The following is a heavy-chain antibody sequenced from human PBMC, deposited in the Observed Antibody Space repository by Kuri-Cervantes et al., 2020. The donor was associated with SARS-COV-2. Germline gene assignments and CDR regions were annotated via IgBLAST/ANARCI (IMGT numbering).Heavy chain of an antibody. J-gene: IGHJ4*02. CDR2: IYHSGST. CDR3: ARSFSSWYPDY. CDR1: GGSISSGGYY. D-gene: IGHD6-13*01. V-gene: IGHV4-30-2*01. Sequence: LRLSCTVSGGSISSGGYYWSWIRQPPGKGLEWIGYIYHSGSTYYNPSLKSRVTISVDRSKNQFSLKLSSVTAADTAVYYCARSFSSWYPDYWGQGTLVTVSS.